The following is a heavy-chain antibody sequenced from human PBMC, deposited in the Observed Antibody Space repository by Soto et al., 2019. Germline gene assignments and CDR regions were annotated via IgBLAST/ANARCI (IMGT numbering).Heavy chain of an antibody. CDR2: FNAGNGNT. J-gene: IGHJ4*02. V-gene: IGHV1-3*05. Sequence: QVKLVQSGAEEKKPGASVKVSCKASGYTFTSYAMHWVRQAPGQRLEWMGWFNAGNGNTKYSQKFQGRVTITRDTSASTAHMELSSLRSEETAVYYCARDPLLRGFDYWGQGTLVTGSS. CDR3: ARDPLLRGFDY. CDR1: GYTFTSYA.